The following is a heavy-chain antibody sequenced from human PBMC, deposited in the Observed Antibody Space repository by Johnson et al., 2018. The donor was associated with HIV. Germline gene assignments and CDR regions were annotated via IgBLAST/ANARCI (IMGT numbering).Heavy chain of an antibody. CDR1: GFTFSSSA. CDR3: AKETRDSRSAFDI. Sequence: QMQLVESGGGVVRPEGSLRLSCAASGFTFSSSAMHWVRQAPGKGLEWVAVISYDGSNKYYADSMKGRFTISRDNSKKTLYLQMNSLRPEDTAVYYCAKETRDSRSAFDIWGQGTMVTVSS. J-gene: IGHJ3*02. D-gene: IGHD3-22*01. CDR2: ISYDGSNK. V-gene: IGHV3-30*04.